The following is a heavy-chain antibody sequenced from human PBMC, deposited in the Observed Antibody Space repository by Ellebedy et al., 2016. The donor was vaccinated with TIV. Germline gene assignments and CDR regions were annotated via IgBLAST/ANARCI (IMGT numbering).Heavy chain of an antibody. D-gene: IGHD1-26*01. Sequence: PGGSLRLSCTASGFTFGDFGLSWIRKAPGKGLEWIGFVASKAYGGTPEYAASVKGRFSISRDDSKSIAFLQMNSLKTDDTAVYYCSREVGPRAEWELQRLNYHYYGMDVWGQGTTVTVSS. V-gene: IGHV3-49*03. J-gene: IGHJ6*02. CDR1: GFTFGDFG. CDR3: SREVGPRAEWELQRLNYHYYGMDV. CDR2: VASKAYGGTP.